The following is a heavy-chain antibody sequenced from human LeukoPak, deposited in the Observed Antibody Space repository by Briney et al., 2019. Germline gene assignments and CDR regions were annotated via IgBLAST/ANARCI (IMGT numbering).Heavy chain of an antibody. V-gene: IGHV4-34*01. J-gene: IGHJ4*02. Sequence: PSETLSLTCAVYSGSFSGYYWSWIRQPPGKGLEWIGEINHSGSTNYNPSLKSRVTISVDTSKNQFSLKLSSVTAADTAVYYCAREGPIYDYVWGSYRYNPFDYWGQGTLVTVSS. CDR3: AREGPIYDYVWGSYRYNPFDY. CDR2: INHSGST. D-gene: IGHD3-16*02. CDR1: SGSFSGYY.